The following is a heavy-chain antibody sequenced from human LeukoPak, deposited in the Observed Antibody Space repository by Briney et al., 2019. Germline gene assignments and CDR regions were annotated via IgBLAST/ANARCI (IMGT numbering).Heavy chain of an antibody. Sequence: GASVKVSCKASGFTFTSSAVQWVRQARGQRLEWIGWIVVGSGNTNYAQKFQERVTITRDMSTSTAYMELSSLRSEDTAVYYCAAATGYCTNGVCSNDYWGQGTPVTVSS. D-gene: IGHD2-8*01. V-gene: IGHV1-58*01. CDR3: AAATGYCTNGVCSNDY. CDR2: IVVGSGNT. CDR1: GFTFTSSA. J-gene: IGHJ4*02.